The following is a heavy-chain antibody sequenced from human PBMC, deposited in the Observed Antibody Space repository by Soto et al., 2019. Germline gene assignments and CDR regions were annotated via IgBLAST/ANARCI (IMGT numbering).Heavy chain of an antibody. CDR2: IFYSGST. CDR1: GGSISSNSYY. D-gene: IGHD3-10*01. J-gene: IGHJ4*02. CDR3: AGLKYTYGPIDY. Sequence: SETLSLTCTVSGGSISSNSYYWGWIRQPPGKGLEWIGNIFYSGSTYYNPALESRATVSVDTSKNQFSLKLSSVTAADNAVYYCAGLKYTYGPIDYWGQGSLVTVSS. V-gene: IGHV4-39*01.